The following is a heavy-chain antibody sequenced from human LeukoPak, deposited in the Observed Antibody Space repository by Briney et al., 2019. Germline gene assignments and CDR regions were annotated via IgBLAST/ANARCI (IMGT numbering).Heavy chain of an antibody. V-gene: IGHV3-23*01. CDR1: GFTFSSYA. D-gene: IGHD1-26*01. J-gene: IGHJ4*02. CDR3: AKDLEWELLGRGRYFDY. Sequence: GGSLRLSCAASGFTFSSYAMSWVRQAPGKGLEWVSAISGSGGSTYYADSVKGRFTISRDNSKNTLYLQMNSLRAEDTAVYYCAKDLEWELLGRGRYFDYWGQGTLVTVSS. CDR2: ISGSGGST.